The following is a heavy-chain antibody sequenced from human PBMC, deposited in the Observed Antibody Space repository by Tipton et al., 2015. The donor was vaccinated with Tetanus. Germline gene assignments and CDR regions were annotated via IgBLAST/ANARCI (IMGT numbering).Heavy chain of an antibody. CDR3: AREYVYYHDGSGFYAFDI. Sequence: GLVKPSETLSLTCSVSGGSISNYYWNWIRQPAGKGLEWIGGIYVTGAINYSPPLQSRVTMSVDTAKNQFSLRLISVTAADAAMYYCAREYVYYHDGSGFYAFDIWGRGTMVAVSS. J-gene: IGHJ3*02. CDR1: GGSISNYY. V-gene: IGHV4-4*07. D-gene: IGHD3-22*01. CDR2: IYVTGAI.